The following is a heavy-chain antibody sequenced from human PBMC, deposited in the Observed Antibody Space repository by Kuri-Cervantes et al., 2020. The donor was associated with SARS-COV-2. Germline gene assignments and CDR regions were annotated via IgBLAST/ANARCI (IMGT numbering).Heavy chain of an antibody. V-gene: IGHV4-34*01. D-gene: IGHD6-6*01. Sequence: GSLRLSCAVYGGSFSAYCWSWVRQPPGKGLEWIGEINHSGNNNYDPYLKSRVTMAVDSSTKESSLSLTAITAADTAVYFCAGGTKSGAGARFSRSSRWFDPWGQGNLV. J-gene: IGHJ5*01. CDR1: GGSFSAYC. CDR2: INHSGNN. CDR3: AGGTKSGAGARFSRSSRWFDP.